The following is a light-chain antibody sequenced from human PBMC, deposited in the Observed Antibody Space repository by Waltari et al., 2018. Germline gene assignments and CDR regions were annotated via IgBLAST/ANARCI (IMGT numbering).Light chain of an antibody. J-gene: IGKJ2*01. CDR1: QTVLYSSNNKNY. Sequence: IVMTQSPDSLAVSLRESATINCKSSQTVLYSSNNKNYLACYQHKPGQPPKLLISWASTRESGVPDRFSGSGSGTDFTLTISSLQAEDVAVYYCQEYYGTPPDTFGQGTKLEIK. CDR3: QEYYGTPPDT. CDR2: WAS. V-gene: IGKV4-1*01.